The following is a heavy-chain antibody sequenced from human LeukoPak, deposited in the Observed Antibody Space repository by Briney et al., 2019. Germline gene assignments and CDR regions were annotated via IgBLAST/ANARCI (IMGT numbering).Heavy chain of an antibody. CDR1: GYSISSGYY. CDR3: ARTTTAVAGLDWFDP. J-gene: IGHJ5*02. D-gene: IGHD6-19*01. V-gene: IGHV4-38-2*01. Sequence: PSETLSLTCAVSGYSISSGYYWGWIRQPPGKGLEWIGSIYHSGSTYYNPSLKSRVTISVDTSKNQFSLKLSSVTAADTAVYYCARTTTAVAGLDWFDPWGQGTLVTVSS. CDR2: IYHSGST.